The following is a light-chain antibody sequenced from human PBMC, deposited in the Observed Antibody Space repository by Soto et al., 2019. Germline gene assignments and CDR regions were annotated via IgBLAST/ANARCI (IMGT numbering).Light chain of an antibody. Sequence: QPVLTQSPSASASLGASVKLTCTLSSGHSDYGIAWHQQQPDKGPRYLMKLNRDGSPNKGDGIPDRFSGSSSGAERYLIISSLQSDDEADYYCQTWDTVVVFGRGTQLTVL. J-gene: IGLJ2*01. CDR1: SGHSDYG. CDR2: LNRDGSP. V-gene: IGLV4-69*01. CDR3: QTWDTVVV.